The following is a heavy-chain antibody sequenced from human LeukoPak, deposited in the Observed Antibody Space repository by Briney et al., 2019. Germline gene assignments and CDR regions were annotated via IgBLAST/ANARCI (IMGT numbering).Heavy chain of an antibody. Sequence: PGGSLRLSCAASGFTFSDYYMSWIRQAPGKGLEWVSYISSSGSTIYYADSVKGRFTISRDNAKNSLYLQMDSLRAEDTAVYYCARDRLGDSVDIVGLSDHWGQGTLVTVSS. CDR1: GFTFSDYY. V-gene: IGHV3-11*04. CDR2: ISSSGSTI. D-gene: IGHD5-12*01. J-gene: IGHJ5*02. CDR3: ARDRLGDSVDIVGLSDH.